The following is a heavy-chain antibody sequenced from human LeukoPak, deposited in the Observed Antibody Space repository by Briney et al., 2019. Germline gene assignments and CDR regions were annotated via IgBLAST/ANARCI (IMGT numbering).Heavy chain of an antibody. Sequence: GRSLRLSCAASGFTFSSYAMHWVRQAPGKGLEWVVVISYDGSNKYYADSVKGRFTISRDNSKNTLYLQMNSLRAEDTAVYYCARSLSGYGELPSWYFDLWGRGTLVTVSS. CDR2: ISYDGSNK. V-gene: IGHV3-30-3*01. J-gene: IGHJ2*01. CDR3: ARSLSGYGELPSWYFDL. CDR1: GFTFSSYA. D-gene: IGHD5-12*01.